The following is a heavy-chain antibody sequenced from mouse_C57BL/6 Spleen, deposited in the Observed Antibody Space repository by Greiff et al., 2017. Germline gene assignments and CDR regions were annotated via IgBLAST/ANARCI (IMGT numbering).Heavy chain of an antibody. CDR1: GYTFTSYW. V-gene: IGHV1-5*01. Sequence: VQLKESGPVLARPGASVKMSCKTSGYTFTSYWMHWVKQRPGQGLEWIGAIYPGNSDTSYNQKFKGKAKLTAVTSASTSYMELSSLTNEDSADYYCTRGGYYGGYAIDYWGQGTSVTVSS. CDR2: IYPGNSDT. J-gene: IGHJ4*01. D-gene: IGHD1-1*01. CDR3: TRGGYYGGYAIDY.